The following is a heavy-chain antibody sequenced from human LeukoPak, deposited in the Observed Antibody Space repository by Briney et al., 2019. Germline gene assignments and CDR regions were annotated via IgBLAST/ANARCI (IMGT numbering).Heavy chain of an antibody. V-gene: IGHV3-23*01. D-gene: IGHD3-9*01. J-gene: IGHJ3*02. CDR2: ISGSGGST. CDR3: AKDRDFDWLLYGRGIPFDI. CDR1: GFTFSSYA. Sequence: GGSLRLSCAASGFTFSSYAMSWVRQAPGKGLEWVSAISGSGGSTYYADSVKGRFTISRDNSKNTPYLQMNSLRAEDTAVYYCAKDRDFDWLLYGRGIPFDIWGQGTMVTVSS.